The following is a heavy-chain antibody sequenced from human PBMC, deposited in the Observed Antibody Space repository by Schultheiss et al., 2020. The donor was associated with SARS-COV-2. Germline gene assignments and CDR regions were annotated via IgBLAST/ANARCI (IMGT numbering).Heavy chain of an antibody. CDR2: IYYSGST. J-gene: IGHJ4*02. D-gene: IGHD6-19*01. CDR1: GGSFSGYY. CDR3: ARMTYSSGWWNFDY. V-gene: IGHV4-59*01. Sequence: TLSLTCAVYGGSFSGYYWSWIRQPPGKGLEWIGYIYYSGSTKYNPSLKSRVTISVDTSKNQFSLKLSSVTAADTAVYYCARMTYSSGWWNFDYWGQGTLVTVAS.